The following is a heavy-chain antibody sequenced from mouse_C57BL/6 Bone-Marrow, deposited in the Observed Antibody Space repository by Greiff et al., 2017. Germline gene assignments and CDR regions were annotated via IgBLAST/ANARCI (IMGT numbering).Heavy chain of an antibody. CDR2: ILPGSGNT. Sequence: VQLQQSGAELMKPGASVKLSCKATGYTFTGYWIEWVKQRPGHGLEWIGEILPGSGNTNYNEKFKGKATFTADTSSNTAYMQLSSLTTEDSAIYYGARLEGLRLGYWGQGTTLTVSS. D-gene: IGHD2-4*01. CDR1: GYTFTGYW. J-gene: IGHJ2*01. V-gene: IGHV1-9*01. CDR3: ARLEGLRLGY.